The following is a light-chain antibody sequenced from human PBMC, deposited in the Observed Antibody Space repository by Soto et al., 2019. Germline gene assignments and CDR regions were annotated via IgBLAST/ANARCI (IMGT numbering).Light chain of an antibody. CDR2: DVS. CDR3: GSYTSSSTRV. CDR1: SSDVGSYNS. J-gene: IGLJ2*01. Sequence: QSALTQPASVSGSPGQSITISCTGTSSDVGSYNSVSWYQQHPGKAPKVMIYDVSNRPSGVSNRFSGSKSGNTASLTISGLQAEDEADYYCGSYTSSSTRVFGGGTQLTVL. V-gene: IGLV2-14*01.